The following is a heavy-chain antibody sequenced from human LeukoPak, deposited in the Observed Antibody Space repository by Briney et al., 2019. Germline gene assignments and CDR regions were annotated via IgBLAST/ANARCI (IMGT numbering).Heavy chain of an antibody. J-gene: IGHJ6*02. CDR3: AKWEDIVVVGYYGMDV. CDR1: GFTFSSYA. V-gene: IGHV3-23*01. Sequence: PGGSLRLSCAASGFTFSSYAMSWVRQAPGKGLEWVSAISGSGGSTYYADSVKSRFTISRDNSKNTLYLQMNSLRAEDTAVYYCAKWEDIVVVGYYGMDVWGQGTTVTVSS. CDR2: ISGSGGST. D-gene: IGHD2-2*01.